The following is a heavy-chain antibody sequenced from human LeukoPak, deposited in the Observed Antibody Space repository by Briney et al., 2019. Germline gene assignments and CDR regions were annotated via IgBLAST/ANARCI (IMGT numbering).Heavy chain of an antibody. Sequence: GESLKISCKGSGYSFTSYWIGWVRQMPGKGLEWTGIIYPGDSDTRYSPSFQGQVTISADKSISTAYLQWSSLKASDTAMYYCARRAYCGGDCYYYFDYWGQGTLVTVSS. CDR1: GYSFTSYW. V-gene: IGHV5-51*01. D-gene: IGHD2-21*02. J-gene: IGHJ4*02. CDR2: IYPGDSDT. CDR3: ARRAYCGGDCYYYFDY.